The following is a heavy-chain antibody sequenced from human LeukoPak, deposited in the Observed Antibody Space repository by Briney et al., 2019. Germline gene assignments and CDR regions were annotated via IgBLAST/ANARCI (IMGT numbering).Heavy chain of an antibody. CDR3: ARDGEQYYYDSRIDY. CDR1: GFTFSSYA. V-gene: IGHV3-30-3*01. D-gene: IGHD3-22*01. J-gene: IGHJ4*02. CDR2: ISYDGSNK. Sequence: PGGSPRLSCAASGFTFSSYAMHWVRQAPGKGLEWVAVISYDGSNKYYADSVKGRFTISRDNSKNTLYLQMNSLRAEDTAVYYCARDGEQYYYDSRIDYWGQGTLVTVSS.